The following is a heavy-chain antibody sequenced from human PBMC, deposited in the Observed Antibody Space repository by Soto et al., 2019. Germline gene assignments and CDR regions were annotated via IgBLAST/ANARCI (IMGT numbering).Heavy chain of an antibody. CDR1: GGSISSYY. Sequence: ETLSLTSTVSGGSISSYYWSWIRQPPGKGLEWIGNIYYSGSTNYNPSLKSRVTISVDKSKNQFSLKLSSVTAADTAVYYCARVYMVRGTIIRYFDYWGQGTLVTVSS. CDR3: ARVYMVRGTIIRYFDY. J-gene: IGHJ4*02. V-gene: IGHV4-59*12. CDR2: IYYSGST. D-gene: IGHD3-10*01.